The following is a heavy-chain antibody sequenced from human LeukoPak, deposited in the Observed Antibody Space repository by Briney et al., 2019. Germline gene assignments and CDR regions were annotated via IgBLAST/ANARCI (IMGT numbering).Heavy chain of an antibody. V-gene: IGHV3-20*04. CDR3: ARVIRGSSPNAYYYYMDV. D-gene: IGHD6-13*01. CDR2: INWNGGST. Sequence: GGSLRLSCAASGFTFDDYGMSWVRQAPGKGLEWVSGINWNGGSTVYADSVKGRFTISRDNAKNSLYLQMNSLRAEDTALYYCARVIRGSSPNAYYYYMDVWGKGTTVTVSS. J-gene: IGHJ6*03. CDR1: GFTFDDYG.